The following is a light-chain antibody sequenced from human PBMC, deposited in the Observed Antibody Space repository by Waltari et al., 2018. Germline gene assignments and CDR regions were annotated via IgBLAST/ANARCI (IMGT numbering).Light chain of an antibody. CDR3: QQYYRIPLS. J-gene: IGKJ4*01. Sequence: DIVVTQSPEVLSVSLGERATINCKSSQSVLYSSNNKNYFAWFQQKPGQRPRLLIYWASTRESGVPDRFSGSGSGTDFSLTIANLQAEDVAVYYCQQYYRIPLSFGGGTKVENK. CDR2: WAS. CDR1: QSVLYSSNNKNY. V-gene: IGKV4-1*01.